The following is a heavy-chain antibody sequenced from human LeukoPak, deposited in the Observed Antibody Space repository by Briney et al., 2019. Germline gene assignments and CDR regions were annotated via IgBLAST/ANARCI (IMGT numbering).Heavy chain of an antibody. CDR1: GGTFSSYA. CDR2: IIPILGIA. V-gene: IGHV1-69*04. D-gene: IGHD3-10*01. J-gene: IGHJ4*02. Sequence: ASVKVSCKASGGTFSSYAISWVRQAPGQGLEWMGRIIPILGIANYAQKFQGRVTITADKSTSTAYMELSSLRSEDTAVYYCAKASWVSSADAVLWGQGTVVTVS. CDR3: AKASWVSSADAVL.